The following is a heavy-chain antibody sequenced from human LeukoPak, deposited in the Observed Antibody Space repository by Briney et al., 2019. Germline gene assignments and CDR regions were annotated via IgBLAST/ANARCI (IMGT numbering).Heavy chain of an antibody. CDR1: GFTFSSYS. V-gene: IGHV3-21*04. Sequence: GGSLRLSCAASGFTFSSYSMNWVRQAPGKGLEWVSSVSSSSSYIYYADSVKGRFTISRDNAKNSLYLQMNSLRAEDTAVYYCARGRATRFYFDYWGQGTLVTVSS. CDR2: VSSSSSYI. J-gene: IGHJ4*02. D-gene: IGHD2-15*01. CDR3: ARGRATRFYFDY.